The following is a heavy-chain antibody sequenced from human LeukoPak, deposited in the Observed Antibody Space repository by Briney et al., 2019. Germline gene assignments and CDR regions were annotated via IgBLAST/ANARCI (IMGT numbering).Heavy chain of an antibody. D-gene: IGHD3-3*01. Sequence: ASVKVSCKASGYTFTSYYMHWVRQAPGQGLEWMGIINPSGGSTSYAQKFQGRVTMTRDTSTSTVYMELNSLRAEDTAVYYCARIVLRFSDGMDVWGQGTTVTVSS. CDR1: GYTFTSYY. J-gene: IGHJ6*02. V-gene: IGHV1-46*01. CDR3: ARIVLRFSDGMDV. CDR2: INPSGGST.